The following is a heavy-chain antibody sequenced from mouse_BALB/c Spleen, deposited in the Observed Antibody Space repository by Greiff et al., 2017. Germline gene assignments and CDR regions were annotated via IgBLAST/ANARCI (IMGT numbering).Heavy chain of an antibody. J-gene: IGHJ4*01. V-gene: IGHV5-6-4*01. CDR3: TRRGRGSSYDYAMDY. CDR1: GFTFSSYT. CDR2: ISSGGSYT. D-gene: IGHD1-1*01. Sequence: EVKLVESGGGLVKPGGSLKLSCAASGFTFSSYTMSWVRQTPEKRLEWVATISSGGSYTYYPDSVKGRFTISRDNSKNNLYLQMSSLKSEDTARYYCTRRGRGSSYDYAMDYWGQGTSVTVSS.